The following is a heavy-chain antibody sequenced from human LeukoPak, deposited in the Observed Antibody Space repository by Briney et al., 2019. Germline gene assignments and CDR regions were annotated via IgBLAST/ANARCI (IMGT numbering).Heavy chain of an antibody. J-gene: IGHJ6*02. CDR1: GGSIGSFY. CDR3: ARLTSTFYYSMDV. CDR2: NQNSALYRATI. Sequence: PSETLTLTCAVSGGSIGSFYWTWIRQPPGKGLEWIGYNQNSALYRATIKSSPSLQSRVSLSIDTSKKQVSLTVNSVTAADTALYYCARLTSTFYYSMDVWGPGTAVTVSS. D-gene: IGHD2/OR15-2a*01. V-gene: IGHV4-59*08.